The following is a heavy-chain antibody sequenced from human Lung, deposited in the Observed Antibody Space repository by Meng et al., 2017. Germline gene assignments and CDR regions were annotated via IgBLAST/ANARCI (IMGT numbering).Heavy chain of an antibody. Sequence: LLTPCDLRSLTCGVAGGSFIDYYWSWIRQPPGKGLEWIGEINHSGSTNSTPSLESLATISVDTSQNNLSLKLSSVTAADSAVYYCARGPTTMAHDFDYWGQGTLVTASS. CDR1: GGSFIDYY. CDR3: ARGPTTMAHDFDY. V-gene: IGHV4-34*01. J-gene: IGHJ4*02. D-gene: IGHD4-11*01. CDR2: INHSGST.